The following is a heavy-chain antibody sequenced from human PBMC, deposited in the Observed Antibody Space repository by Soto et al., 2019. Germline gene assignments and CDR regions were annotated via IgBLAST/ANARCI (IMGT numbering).Heavy chain of an antibody. J-gene: IGHJ6*02. Sequence: GGSLRLSCAASGFTFSSYAMHWVRQAPGKGLEWVAVISYDGSNKYYADSVKGRFTISRDNSKNTLYLQMNSLRAEDTAVYYCAGTSDIVVVPAAINRHLYGMDVWGQGTTVTVSS. CDR3: AGTSDIVVVPAAINRHLYGMDV. V-gene: IGHV3-30-3*01. CDR2: ISYDGSNK. D-gene: IGHD2-2*01. CDR1: GFTFSSYA.